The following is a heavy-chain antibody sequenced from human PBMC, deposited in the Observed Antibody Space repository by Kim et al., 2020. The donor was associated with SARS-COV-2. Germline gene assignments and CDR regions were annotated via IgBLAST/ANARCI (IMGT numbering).Heavy chain of an antibody. V-gene: IGHV4-34*01. J-gene: IGHJ6*02. D-gene: IGHD3-3*01. CDR1: GESFTGYH. CDR2: INHSGST. Sequence: SETLSLTCAVYGESFTGYHWTWIRQSPGAGLEWIGEINHSGSTEYNSSLKSRVSISRDISKKQFSLRIKSVTAADTAVYYCARGGIEILSNYYYPLDVWGQGTTVTVSS. CDR3: ARGGIEILSNYYYPLDV.